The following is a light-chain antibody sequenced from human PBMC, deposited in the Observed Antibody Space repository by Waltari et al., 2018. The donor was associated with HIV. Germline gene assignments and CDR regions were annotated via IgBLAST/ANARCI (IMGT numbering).Light chain of an antibody. CDR1: NIGSQS. CDR2: YDS. CDR3: QVWDSSSDHPV. Sequence: SYVLTQPPSVSVAPGNTARIPCGGNNIGSQSVHWYQQKPGQAPVLVIYYDSDRPSGIPERFSGSNSGNTATLTISRVEAGDEADYYCQVWDSSSDHPVFGTGTKVTVL. V-gene: IGLV3-21*04. J-gene: IGLJ1*01.